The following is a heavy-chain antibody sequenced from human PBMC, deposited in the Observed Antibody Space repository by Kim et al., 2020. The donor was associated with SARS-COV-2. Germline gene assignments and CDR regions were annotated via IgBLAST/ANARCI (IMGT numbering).Heavy chain of an antibody. CDR1: GGTFSSYA. CDR3: ARSHFWSGYSYYFDY. Sequence: SVKVSCKASGGTFSSYAISWVRQAPGQGLEWMGGIIPIFGTANYAQKFQGRVTITADESTSTAYMELSSLRSEDTAVYYCARSHFWSGYSYYFDYWGQGTLVTVSS. J-gene: IGHJ4*02. CDR2: IIPIFGTA. V-gene: IGHV1-69*13. D-gene: IGHD3-3*02.